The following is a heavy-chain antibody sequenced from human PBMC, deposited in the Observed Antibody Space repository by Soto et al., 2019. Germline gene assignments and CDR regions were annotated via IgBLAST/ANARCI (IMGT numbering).Heavy chain of an antibody. CDR3: VRANHNTASVAFAS. D-gene: IGHD1-20*01. V-gene: IGHV4-4*07. J-gene: IGHJ1*01. Sequence: PFDIPFVPSTCSCGSLKRNRDTYIQNPGGKRLEWIGRIYPSGSTNYNPSLKSRVTMSIGTSKNQFSLKLTSVTAADTAVYLCVRANHNTASVAFASWGPGTLLPVSS. CDR2: IYPSGST. CDR1: CGSLKRNR.